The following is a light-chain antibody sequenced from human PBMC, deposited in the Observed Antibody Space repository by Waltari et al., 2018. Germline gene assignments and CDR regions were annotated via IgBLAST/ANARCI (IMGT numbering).Light chain of an antibody. CDR2: STI. V-gene: IGLV1-44*01. CDR1: SSNTGNSV. J-gene: IGLJ2*01. Sequence: QSVLTQPPSASGTAGQRVTISCSGRSSNTGNSVVSRYQQLPGTATKLIIPSTIRRPSGVPDRFSASKSGTSASLAISGLQSADEAHYYCSAWDDSLNDPVVFGGGTKLTVL. CDR3: SAWDDSLNDPVV.